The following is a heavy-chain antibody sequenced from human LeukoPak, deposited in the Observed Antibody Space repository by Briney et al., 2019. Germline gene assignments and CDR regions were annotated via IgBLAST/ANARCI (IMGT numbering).Heavy chain of an antibody. Sequence: GGSLRLSCAASGFTFSSYNMNWVRQAPGKGLEWVSSISSSSSYIYYADSVKDRFTISRDNAKNSLYLQMNSLRAEDTAVYYCARADLYYDSSGYYSVEGAFDIWGQGTMVTVSS. CDR3: ARADLYYDSSGYYSVEGAFDI. D-gene: IGHD3-22*01. V-gene: IGHV3-21*01. CDR2: ISSSSSYI. CDR1: GFTFSSYN. J-gene: IGHJ3*02.